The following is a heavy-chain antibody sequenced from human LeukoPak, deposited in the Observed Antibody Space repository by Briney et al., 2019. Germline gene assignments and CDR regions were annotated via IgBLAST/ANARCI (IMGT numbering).Heavy chain of an antibody. CDR3: AKDPDSSSWYRQFYYGIDV. Sequence: GGSLRLSCAASGFTFSSYAMSWVPQAPGKGLEWVSAIIGGGASTYYADSVKGRFTISTDNSKNTLYLQMNSLRAEDTAVYYCAKDPDSSSWYRQFYYGIDVWGQGTTVTVS. CDR2: IIGGGAST. CDR1: GFTFSSYA. V-gene: IGHV3-23*01. J-gene: IGHJ6*02. D-gene: IGHD6-13*01.